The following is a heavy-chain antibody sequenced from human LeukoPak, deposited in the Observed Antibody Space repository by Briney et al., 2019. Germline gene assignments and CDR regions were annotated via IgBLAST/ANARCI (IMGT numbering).Heavy chain of an antibody. V-gene: IGHV2-5*02. CDR3: AYTGPYHYADV. J-gene: IGHJ6*04. CDR2: IYGDGDE. D-gene: IGHD2-2*01. CDR1: GFSLTRSGVG. Sequence: SGPPLVKPTQTLTLTCTFSGFSLTRSGVGVGWVRQPPRKALEWLALIYGDGDERYSPSLKSRLTITKDSSKSQVVLKMTNVDPVDTGTYYCAYTGPYHYADVWGKGTTVTVSS.